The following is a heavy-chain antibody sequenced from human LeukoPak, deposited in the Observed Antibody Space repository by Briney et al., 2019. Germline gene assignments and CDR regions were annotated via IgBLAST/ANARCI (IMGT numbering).Heavy chain of an antibody. V-gene: IGHV3-48*04. Sequence: GGSLRLSCAASGFTFSSYSMNWVRQAPGKGLEWVSYISSSSSTIYYADSVKGRFTISRDNAKNSLYLQMNSLRAEDTAVYYCARDGLYSSSWYVDYWGQGTLVTVSS. D-gene: IGHD6-13*01. CDR3: ARDGLYSSSWYVDY. CDR1: GFTFSSYS. CDR2: ISSSSSTI. J-gene: IGHJ4*02.